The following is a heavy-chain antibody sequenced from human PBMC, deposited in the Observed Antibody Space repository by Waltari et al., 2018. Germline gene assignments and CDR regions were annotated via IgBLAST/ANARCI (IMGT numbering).Heavy chain of an antibody. D-gene: IGHD6-13*01. CDR1: GSSFTEYA. CDR3: AKEIGALGTPVFDY. J-gene: IGHJ4*02. CDR2: INNGGVDK. Sequence: DVQLLESGGGVAQPGGSLTLPCAASGSSFTEYAMSWVRQTPDRGLEWVSGINNGGVDKYYTDSVKGRFTISRDNSRNTLYLQMSSLRAEDTAVYYCAKEIGALGTPVFDYWGQGILVSVSS. V-gene: IGHV3-23*01.